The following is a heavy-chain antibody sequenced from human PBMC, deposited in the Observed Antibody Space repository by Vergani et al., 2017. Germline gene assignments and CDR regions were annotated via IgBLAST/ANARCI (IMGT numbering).Heavy chain of an antibody. Sequence: EVQLVESGGGLIQPGGSLRLSCAASGFTVSSNYMSWVRQAPGKGLEWVSVIYSGGSTYYADSVKGRFTISRDNSKNTLYLQMNSLRAEDTAVYYCARVPYSGSRGAFDIWGQGTMVTVSS. V-gene: IGHV3-53*01. CDR1: GFTVSSNY. J-gene: IGHJ3*02. CDR2: IYSGGST. CDR3: ARVPYSGSRGAFDI. D-gene: IGHD1-26*01.